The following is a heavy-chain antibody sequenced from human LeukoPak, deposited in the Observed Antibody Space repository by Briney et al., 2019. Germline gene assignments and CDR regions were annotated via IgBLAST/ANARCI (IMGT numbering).Heavy chain of an antibody. Sequence: AETLSLTCTVSGRSFSSSSYYWGWIRQPPGKGLEWTGSIYCSRSTYYNPSLKSRVTISVDTSKNQFSLKLNSVTAADTAVYYCAADSSGYYYMDYWGQGTLVTVSS. V-gene: IGHV4-39*01. CDR2: IYCSRST. CDR1: GRSFSSSSYY. D-gene: IGHD3-22*01. CDR3: AADSSGYYYMDY. J-gene: IGHJ4*02.